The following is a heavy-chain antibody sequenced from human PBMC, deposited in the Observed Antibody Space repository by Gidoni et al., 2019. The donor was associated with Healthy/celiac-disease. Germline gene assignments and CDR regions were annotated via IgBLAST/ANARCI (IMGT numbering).Heavy chain of an antibody. CDR1: GFTCSSSD. D-gene: IGHD3-3*01. Sequence: EVQLVASGGGLVLPGGSLRLPCAASGFTCSSSDLHSVRQATGKGLEWVSAIGTAGDTYYPGSVKGRFTISRENAKNSLYLQMNSLRAGDTAVYYCARGRLRFLEWLGNYYYGMDVWGQGTTVTVSS. J-gene: IGHJ6*02. CDR3: ARGRLRFLEWLGNYYYGMDV. CDR2: IGTAGDT. V-gene: IGHV3-13*01.